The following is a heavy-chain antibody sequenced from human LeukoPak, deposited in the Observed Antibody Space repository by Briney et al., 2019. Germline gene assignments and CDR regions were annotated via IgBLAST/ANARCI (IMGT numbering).Heavy chain of an antibody. CDR1: GGSISNGDHY. CDR3: AGIMLSWREFDC. CDR2: IYYSGST. V-gene: IGHV4-31*03. D-gene: IGHD1-26*01. Sequence: SETLSLTCTVSGGSISNGDHYWSWIRQHPGKGLEWIGHIYYSGSTYYNPSLKSRGIISAETSKNQFSLKLSSVTAADTAVYYCAGIMLSWREFDCWGQGTLVTVSS. J-gene: IGHJ4*02.